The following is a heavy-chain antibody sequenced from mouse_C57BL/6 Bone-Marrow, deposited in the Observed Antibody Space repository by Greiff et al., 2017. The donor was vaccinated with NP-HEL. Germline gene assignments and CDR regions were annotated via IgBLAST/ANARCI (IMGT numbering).Heavy chain of an antibody. V-gene: IGHV14-4*01. CDR1: GFNIKDDY. CDR2: IDPENGDT. J-gene: IGHJ3*01. CDR3: TTCAY. Sequence: EVKVEESGAELVRPGASVKLSCTASGFNIKDDYMHWVKQRPEQGLEWIGWIDPENGDTEYASKFQGKATITADTSSNTAYLQLSSLTSEDTAVYYCTTCAYWGQGTLVTVSA.